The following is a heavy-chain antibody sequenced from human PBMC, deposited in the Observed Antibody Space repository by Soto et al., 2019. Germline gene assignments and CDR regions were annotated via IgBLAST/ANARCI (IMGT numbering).Heavy chain of an antibody. V-gene: IGHV3-30-3*01. CDR2: ISYDGSNK. CDR3: ARDDNTMVRGVYEC. D-gene: IGHD3-10*01. Sequence: GGSLRLPWTASEFTFSSYAMHWVRQAPGKGLEWVAVISYDGSNKYYADSVKGRFTISRDNSKNTLYLQMNSLRAEDTAVYYCARDDNTMVRGVYECWGQGTLVTVSS. J-gene: IGHJ4*02. CDR1: EFTFSSYA.